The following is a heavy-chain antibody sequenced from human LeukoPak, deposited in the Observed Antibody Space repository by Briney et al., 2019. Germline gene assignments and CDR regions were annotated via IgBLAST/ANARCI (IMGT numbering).Heavy chain of an antibody. D-gene: IGHD2-2*01. CDR3: VKGATLGYCSSTSCRSPLDLGIVDY. J-gene: IGHJ4*02. Sequence: PGGSLRLSCAASGFTFSNYWMHWVRQAPGKGLEYVSAISSNGGSTYYADSVKGRFTISRDNSKNTLYLQMSSLRAEDTAVYYCVKGATLGYCSSTSCRSPLDLGIVDYWGQGTLVTVSS. CDR1: GFTFSNYW. CDR2: ISSNGGST. V-gene: IGHV3-64D*06.